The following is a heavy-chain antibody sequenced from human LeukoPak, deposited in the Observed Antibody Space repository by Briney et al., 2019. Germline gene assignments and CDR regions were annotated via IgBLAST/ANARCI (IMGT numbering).Heavy chain of an antibody. Sequence: SETLSLTCTVSGGSISSYYWSWIRQPPGKGLEWIGEINHSGSTNYNPSLKSRVTISVDTSKNQFSLKLSSVTAADTAVYYCARVGYYYGSGSRSDYWGQGTLVTVSS. J-gene: IGHJ4*02. V-gene: IGHV4-34*01. CDR2: INHSGST. D-gene: IGHD3-10*01. CDR3: ARVGYYYGSGSRSDY. CDR1: GGSISSYY.